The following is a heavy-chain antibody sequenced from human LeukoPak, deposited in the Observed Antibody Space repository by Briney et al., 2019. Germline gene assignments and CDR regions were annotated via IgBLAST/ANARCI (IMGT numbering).Heavy chain of an antibody. CDR3: ARIYCSSTSCYDAPFDY. CDR1: GYTFTSYD. V-gene: IGHV1-8*01. J-gene: IGHJ4*02. D-gene: IGHD2-2*01. Sequence: ASVKVSCKASGYTFTSYDINWVRQATGQGLEWMGWMNPNSGNTGYAQKFQGRVTMTRDTSISTAYMELSRLRSDDTAVYYCARIYCSSTSCYDAPFDYWGQGTLVTVSS. CDR2: MNPNSGNT.